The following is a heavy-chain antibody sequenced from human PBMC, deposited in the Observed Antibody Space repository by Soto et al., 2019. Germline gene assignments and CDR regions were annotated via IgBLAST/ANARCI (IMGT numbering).Heavy chain of an antibody. J-gene: IGHJ4*02. CDR3: ARAAYNSGPGY. CDR1: GFTFSSYS. CDR2: ISPSSGNI. V-gene: IGHV3-48*01. Sequence: PGGSLRLSCAASGFTFSSYSMNWVRQAPGKGLEWVSYISPSSGNIHYADSVKGRFTISRDNAKNSLYLQMDSLRGEDTAVYYCARAAYNSGPGYSGQGTLVTVSS. D-gene: IGHD5-12*01.